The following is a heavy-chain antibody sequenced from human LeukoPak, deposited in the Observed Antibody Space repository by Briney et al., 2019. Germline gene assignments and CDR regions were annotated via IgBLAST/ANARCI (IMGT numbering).Heavy chain of an antibody. D-gene: IGHD5-18*01. CDR2: ISGSGGST. CDR3: ARCRQLWFVPGMDV. V-gene: IGHV3-23*01. Sequence: AGGSLRLSCEASGFTFSNYWMSWVRQAPGKGLEWVSSISGSGGSTYDADSVKGRFTISRDNSKNMLYLQMNSLRAEDTAVYYCARCRQLWFVPGMDVWGQGTTVTVSS. J-gene: IGHJ6*02. CDR1: GFTFSNYW.